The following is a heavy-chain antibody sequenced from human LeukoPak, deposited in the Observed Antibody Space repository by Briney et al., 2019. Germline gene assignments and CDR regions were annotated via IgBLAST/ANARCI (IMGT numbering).Heavy chain of an antibody. CDR2: INPDGSDT. D-gene: IGHD3-10*01. CDR1: GFTFSNYW. CDR3: VRWGVEAGMDC. V-gene: IGHV3-7*01. J-gene: IGHJ4*02. Sequence: GGSLRLSCEGSGFTFSNYWMGWVRQAPGKGLESVANINPDGSDTTYVDSVKGRFIISRDNAKKSLLLQMNSLRVEETSVYYCVRWGVEAGMDCWGQGSLVTVSS.